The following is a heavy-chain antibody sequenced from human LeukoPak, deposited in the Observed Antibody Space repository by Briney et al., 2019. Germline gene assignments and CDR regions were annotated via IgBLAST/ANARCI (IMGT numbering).Heavy chain of an antibody. CDR1: GGAISGGYY. CDR2: IYYSGNP. V-gene: IGHV4-31*03. CDR3: ARGELIAAAAHDGFDI. Sequence: PSETPSLTCTVSGGAISGGYYWGWIRQPPGKGLEWIGYIYYSGNPFYNPSLRSRVTLSVDTSKSQFSLRLTSMTAADTAVYYCARGELIAAAAHDGFDIWGQGTMVTVSS. D-gene: IGHD2-15*01. J-gene: IGHJ3*02.